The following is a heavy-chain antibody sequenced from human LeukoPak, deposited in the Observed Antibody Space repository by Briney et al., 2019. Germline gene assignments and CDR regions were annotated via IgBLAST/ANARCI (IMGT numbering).Heavy chain of an antibody. Sequence: SETLSLTCTVSGGSISSGGYYWSWIRQHPGKGLEWIGYIYYSGSTYCNPSLKSRVTISVDTSKNQFSLKLSSVTAADTAVYYCARDEGYYFDYWGQGTLVTVSS. CDR2: IYYSGST. V-gene: IGHV4-31*03. CDR1: GGSISSGGYY. CDR3: ARDEGYYFDY. J-gene: IGHJ4*02.